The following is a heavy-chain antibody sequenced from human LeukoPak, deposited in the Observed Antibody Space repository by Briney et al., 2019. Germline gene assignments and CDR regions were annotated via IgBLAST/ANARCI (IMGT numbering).Heavy chain of an antibody. J-gene: IGHJ5*02. CDR3: ARGGSGYALNWFDP. Sequence: SETLSLTCTVSGGSISGYYWNWIRKPPGKGLEWIGYTYYSGSTNYNPSLKSRVTISVDTSKNQFSLQLSSVTAADTPVYYCARGGSGYALNWFDPWGQGTLVTVSS. V-gene: IGHV4-59*01. CDR2: TYYSGST. D-gene: IGHD5-12*01. CDR1: GGSISGYY.